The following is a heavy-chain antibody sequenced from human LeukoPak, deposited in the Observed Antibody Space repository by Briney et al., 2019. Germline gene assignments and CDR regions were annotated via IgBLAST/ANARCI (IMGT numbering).Heavy chain of an antibody. Sequence: SVKVSCKASGYTFTGYYMHWVRQAPGQGLEWMGWINPNSGGTNYAQKFQGRVTMTRGTSISTAYMELSRLRSDDTAVYYCARDGAARPGYDYWGQGTLVTVSS. CDR1: GYTFTGYY. CDR3: ARDGAARPGYDY. V-gene: IGHV1-2*02. D-gene: IGHD6-6*01. J-gene: IGHJ4*02. CDR2: INPNSGGT.